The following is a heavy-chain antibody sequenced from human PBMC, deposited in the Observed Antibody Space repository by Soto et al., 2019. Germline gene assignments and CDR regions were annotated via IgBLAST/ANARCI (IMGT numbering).Heavy chain of an antibody. J-gene: IGHJ3*02. V-gene: IGHV3-11*01. CDR3: ASCGYYYDSSGYSIDAFDI. CDR1: GFTFSDYY. D-gene: IGHD3-22*01. Sequence: GGSLRLSCAASGFTFSDYYMSWIRQAPGKGLEWVSYISSSGSTIYYADSVKGRFTISRDNAKNSLYLQMNSLRAKDTAVYYCASCGYYYDSSGYSIDAFDIWGQGTMVTVSS. CDR2: ISSSGSTI.